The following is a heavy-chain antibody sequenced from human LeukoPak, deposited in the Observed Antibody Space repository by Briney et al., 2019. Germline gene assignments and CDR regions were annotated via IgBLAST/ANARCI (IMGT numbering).Heavy chain of an antibody. V-gene: IGHV1-2*02. CDR3: ARGGNVLRYFDWYGD. J-gene: IGHJ4*02. D-gene: IGHD3-9*01. CDR2: INPNSGGT. CDR1: GYTFTGYY. Sequence: ASAKVSCKASGYTFTGYYMHWVRQAPGQGLEWMGWINPNSGGTNYAQKFQGRVTMTRDTSISTAYMELSRLRSDDTAVYYCARGGNVLRYFDWYGDWGQGTLVTVSS.